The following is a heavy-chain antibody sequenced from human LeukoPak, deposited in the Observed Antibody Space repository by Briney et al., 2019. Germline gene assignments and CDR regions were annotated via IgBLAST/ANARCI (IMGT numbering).Heavy chain of an antibody. D-gene: IGHD5-18*01. CDR3: ARSGYSYGYEWFDP. CDR2: IHSSGSS. V-gene: IGHV4-4*07. Sequence: SETLSLTCTVSGDSISTYYWSWIRQPAGKGLEWLGRIHSSGSSNYNPSLKGRVTMSVDTSKNQFSLNLTSVTAADTAVYYCARSGYSYGYEWFDPWGQGTLVTVSS. CDR1: GDSISTYY. J-gene: IGHJ5*02.